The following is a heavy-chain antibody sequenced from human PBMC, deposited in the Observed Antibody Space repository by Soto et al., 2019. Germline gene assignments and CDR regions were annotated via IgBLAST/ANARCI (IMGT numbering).Heavy chain of an antibody. CDR2: ISGSGGST. V-gene: IGHV3-23*01. Sequence: EVQLLESGGGLVQPGGSLRLSCAASGFTFSSYAMSWVRQAPGKGLEWVSAISGSGGSTYYADSVKGRFTISRDNSKNTLYLQMNSLRAEDTAVYYCAKDSGFTVVVPLTWSDYWGQGTLVTVSS. CDR3: AKDSGFTVVVPLTWSDY. J-gene: IGHJ4*02. D-gene: IGHD2-21*01. CDR1: GFTFSSYA.